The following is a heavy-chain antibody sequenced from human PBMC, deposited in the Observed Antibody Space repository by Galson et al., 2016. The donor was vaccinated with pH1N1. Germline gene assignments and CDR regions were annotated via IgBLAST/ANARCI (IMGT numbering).Heavy chain of an antibody. V-gene: IGHV1-46*01. CDR3: TRDLGRRREF. Sequence: CKASGYTFTTSYIHWVRQAPGEGLEWMGVIDPSNGGTTYAQKFQARVTMTRDTSTSTVYLDLSRLKSDDTSVFYCTRDLGRRREFWGQGTLVTVSS. CDR2: IDPSNGGT. D-gene: IGHD1-26*01. CDR1: GYTFTTSY. J-gene: IGHJ4*02.